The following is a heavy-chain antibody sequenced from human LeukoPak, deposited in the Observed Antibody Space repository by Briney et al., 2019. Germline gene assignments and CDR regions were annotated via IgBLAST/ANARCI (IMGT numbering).Heavy chain of an antibody. J-gene: IGHJ4*02. Sequence: PSQTLSLTCTVSGGSISSGSYYWSWIRQPAGKGLEWIGRIYTSGSTNYNPSLKSRVTISVDTSKNQSSRKLSSVTAADTAVYYCARDGGVDLYSSNSELDYWGQGTLVTVSS. CDR3: ARDGGVDLYSSNSELDY. CDR1: GGSISSGSYY. V-gene: IGHV4-61*02. D-gene: IGHD6-13*01. CDR2: IYTSGST.